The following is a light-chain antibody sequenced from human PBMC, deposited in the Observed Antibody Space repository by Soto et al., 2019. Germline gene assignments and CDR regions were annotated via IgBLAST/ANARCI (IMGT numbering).Light chain of an antibody. Sequence: PGERVTLSCRASQTILSNLAWYQQKPGQAPRLLIYWASTRESGVPDRFSGSGSGTDFTLTISSLQAEDVAVYYCQQYYSTPITFGQGTRLEIK. J-gene: IGKJ5*01. CDR1: QTILSN. CDR2: WAS. CDR3: QQYYSTPIT. V-gene: IGKV3-15*01.